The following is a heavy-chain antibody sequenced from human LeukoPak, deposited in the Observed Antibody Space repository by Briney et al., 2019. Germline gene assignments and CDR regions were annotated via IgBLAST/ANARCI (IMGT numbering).Heavy chain of an antibody. CDR3: ARARGAANRYFDY. V-gene: IGHV4-30-2*01. CDR1: GGSISSGGYS. CDR2: SYHSGST. D-gene: IGHD3-10*01. Sequence: SETLSLTCAVSGGSISSGGYSWSWIRQPPGKGLEWIGDSYHSGSTYYNPSLKSRVTISVDRSKNQFSLKLSSVTAADTAVYYCARARGAANRYFDYWGQGTLVTVSS. J-gene: IGHJ4*02.